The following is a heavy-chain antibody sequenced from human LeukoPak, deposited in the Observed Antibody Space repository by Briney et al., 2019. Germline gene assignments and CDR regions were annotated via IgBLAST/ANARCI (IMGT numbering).Heavy chain of an antibody. CDR2: IYPRDSDT. D-gene: IGHD3-22*01. V-gene: IGHV5-51*01. CDR1: GYSFTTYW. CDR3: ARLPQGALLLYYFDL. Sequence: GESLKISCKGSGYSFTTYWIAWVLQMPGKGLELMGIIYPRDSDTRYSPSFQGQVAISADKSISTAYLQWSSLKASDTAVYYCARLPQGALLLYYFDLWGQGTLVTVSS. J-gene: IGHJ4*02.